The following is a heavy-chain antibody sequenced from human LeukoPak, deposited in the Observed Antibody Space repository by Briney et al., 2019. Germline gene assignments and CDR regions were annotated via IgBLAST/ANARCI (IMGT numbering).Heavy chain of an antibody. D-gene: IGHD3-10*01. V-gene: IGHV1-69*01. CDR3: ARVFRGLLGGSYYYFDS. CDR1: GGPFSRYA. Sequence: SVKVSCRVSGGPFSRYAISWVRQAPGQGLEWMGGILPSFGTANYAQKFQVRVTITADESTGTAYMELSSLRSEDTAVYYCARVFRGLLGGSYYYFDSWGQGNLVAVSS. CDR2: ILPSFGTA. J-gene: IGHJ4*02.